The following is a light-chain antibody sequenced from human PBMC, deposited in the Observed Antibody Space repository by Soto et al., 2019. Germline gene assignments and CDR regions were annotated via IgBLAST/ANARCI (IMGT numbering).Light chain of an antibody. CDR1: SSNIGTNY. CDR2: RNN. Sequence: QSVLTQPPSASGTPGQRVTISCSGGSSNIGTNYVYWYQQLPGTGPKLLIYRNNLRPSGVPDRVSASKSGTSASRAISGLRSEDEGDSFCAGWDDRLHGLLFGAGTKLTVL. CDR3: AGWDDRLHGLL. J-gene: IGLJ1*01. V-gene: IGLV1-47*01.